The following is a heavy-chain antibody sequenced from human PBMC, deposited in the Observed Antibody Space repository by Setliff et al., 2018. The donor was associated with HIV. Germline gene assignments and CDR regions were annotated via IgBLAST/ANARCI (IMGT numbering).Heavy chain of an antibody. CDR1: GFIFGDYA. CDR3: TSRRSVVATITTGYFDY. CDR2: IRSKAYGGTP. J-gene: IGHJ4*02. Sequence: HPGGSLRLSCTTSGFIFGDYAMTWVRQAPGKGLECVGFIRSKAYGGTPEYAASVKDRFTISRDDSKSIAYLQMNSLKTEDTGVYYCTSRRSVVATITTGYFDYWGQGTLVTVSS. V-gene: IGHV3-49*04. D-gene: IGHD5-12*01.